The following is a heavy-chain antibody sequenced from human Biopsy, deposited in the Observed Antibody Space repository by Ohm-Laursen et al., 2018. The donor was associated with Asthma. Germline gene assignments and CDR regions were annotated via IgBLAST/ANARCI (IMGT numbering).Heavy chain of an antibody. CDR1: GFTFSNYG. Sequence: SLRLSCAASGFTFSNYGMHWVRQVAGKGLEWVALVSSDGHNKYYEDSVKGRFTISRDNSRNRLYLQINRLTVEDSAVYFCARQSGQDYGDSSGFDIWGQGTKVAVSS. CDR3: ARQSGQDYGDSSGFDI. V-gene: IGHV3-30*03. D-gene: IGHD3-22*01. J-gene: IGHJ3*02. CDR2: VSSDGHNK.